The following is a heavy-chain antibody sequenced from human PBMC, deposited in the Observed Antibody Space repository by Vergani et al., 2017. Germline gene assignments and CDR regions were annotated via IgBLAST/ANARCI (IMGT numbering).Heavy chain of an antibody. CDR3: ARMVRGVLPDY. CDR1: GFTVSSNY. V-gene: IGHV3-53*01. Sequence: EVQLLESGGGLVQPGGSLRLSCAASGFTVSSNYMSWVRQAPGKGLEWVSVIYSGGSTYYADSVKGRFTISRDNSKNTLYLQMNSLRAEETAVYYCARMVRGVLPDYWGQGTLVTVSS. J-gene: IGHJ4*02. D-gene: IGHD3-10*01. CDR2: IYSGGST.